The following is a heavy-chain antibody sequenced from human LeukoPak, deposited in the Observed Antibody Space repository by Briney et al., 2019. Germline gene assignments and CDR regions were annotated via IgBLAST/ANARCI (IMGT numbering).Heavy chain of an antibody. CDR1: GYTFTSYD. Sequence: EASVKVLCKASGYTFTSYDINWVRRATGQGLEWMGWMNPNSGNTGYAQKFQGRVTMTRNTSISTAYMELSSLRSEDTAVYYCSRGFKDKLMATIGSDFDYWGQGTLVTVSS. V-gene: IGHV1-8*01. D-gene: IGHD5-24*01. CDR3: SRGFKDKLMATIGSDFDY. CDR2: MNPNSGNT. J-gene: IGHJ4*02.